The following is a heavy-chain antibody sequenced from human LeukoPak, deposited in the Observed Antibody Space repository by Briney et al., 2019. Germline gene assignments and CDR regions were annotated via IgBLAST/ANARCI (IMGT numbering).Heavy chain of an antibody. CDR2: INPSGGST. CDR3: ARAPSYGSGSSAIDY. V-gene: IGHV1-46*01. D-gene: IGHD3-10*01. Sequence: ASVKVSCKASGYTFTSYYMHWVRQAPGQGLEWMGIINPSGGSTSYAQKFQGRVTMTRDTSTSTVYMELSRLRSDDTAVYYCARAPSYGSGSSAIDYWGQGTLVTVSS. CDR1: GYTFTSYY. J-gene: IGHJ4*02.